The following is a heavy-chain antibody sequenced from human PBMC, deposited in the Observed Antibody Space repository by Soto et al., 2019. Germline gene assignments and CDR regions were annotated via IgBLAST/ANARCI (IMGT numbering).Heavy chain of an antibody. Sequence: QVQLVQSGAEVKKPGASVKVSCKASGYAFSQFYIHWMRQAPGQGLEWMGWINPNSGRTKFAHKFQGWVTMTRDTSIKTVYMELSGLKSDATAVYYGARESGGTTATLDYYYFYMDVRGKGTTVTVSS. D-gene: IGHD4-17*01. CDR2: INPNSGRT. CDR3: ARESGGTTATLDYYYFYMDV. J-gene: IGHJ6*03. CDR1: GYAFSQFY. V-gene: IGHV1-2*04.